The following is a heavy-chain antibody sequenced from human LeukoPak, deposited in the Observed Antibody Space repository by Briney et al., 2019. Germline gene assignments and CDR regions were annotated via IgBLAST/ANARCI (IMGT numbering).Heavy chain of an antibody. CDR2: IHYSGST. Sequence: SETLSLTCTVSGGSSSSYYWNWIRQPPGKGLEWIGYIHYSGSTNYNPSLKSRVTISLDTSKNQFSLKLSSVTAADTAVYYCARAGYYYDSSGFRWFDPWGQGTLVTVSS. CDR1: GGSSSSYY. J-gene: IGHJ5*02. D-gene: IGHD3-22*01. V-gene: IGHV4-59*01. CDR3: ARAGYYYDSSGFRWFDP.